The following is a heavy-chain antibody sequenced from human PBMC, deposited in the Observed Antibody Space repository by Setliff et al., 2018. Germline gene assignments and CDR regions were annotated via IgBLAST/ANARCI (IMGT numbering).Heavy chain of an antibody. D-gene: IGHD3-3*01. CDR1: GYTFTSYD. V-gene: IGHV1-2*04. J-gene: IGHJ4*02. CDR2: INPNSGGT. CDR3: ARGRDFWSGYLVY. Sequence: ASVKVSCKASGYTFTSYDINWVRQATGQGLEWMGWINPNSGGTNYAQKFQGWVTMTRDTSISTAYMELSRLRSDDTAVYYCARGRDFWSGYLVYWGQGTLVTVSS.